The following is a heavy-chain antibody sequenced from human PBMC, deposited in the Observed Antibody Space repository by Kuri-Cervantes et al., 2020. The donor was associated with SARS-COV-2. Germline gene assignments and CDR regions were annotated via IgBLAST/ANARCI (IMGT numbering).Heavy chain of an antibody. J-gene: IGHJ4*02. CDR3: ARVGSGPGGVDH. V-gene: IGHV3-66*02. D-gene: IGHD6-19*01. Sequence: GESQKISCAASGFTVNNNYMAWVRQAPGKGLQWVSIIYGDGSTFYADSVKGRFTISRDNSKNTLFLQMNSLRIEDTALYYCARVGSGPGGVDHWGQGTLVTVSS. CDR1: GFTVNNNY. CDR2: IYGDGST.